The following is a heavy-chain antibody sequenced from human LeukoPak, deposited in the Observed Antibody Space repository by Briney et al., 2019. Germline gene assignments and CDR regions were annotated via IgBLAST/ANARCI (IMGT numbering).Heavy chain of an antibody. Sequence: GGSLRLSCAASGFTFSSYAMSWVRQAPGKGLEWVSGISGSGGSTYYADSVKGRFTISRDNSKNTLYLQMNSLRAEDTAVYYCAKTSRDGYDKYYFDYWGQGTLVTVSS. CDR3: AKTSRDGYDKYYFDY. J-gene: IGHJ4*02. D-gene: IGHD5-24*01. CDR2: ISGSGGST. V-gene: IGHV3-23*01. CDR1: GFTFSSYA.